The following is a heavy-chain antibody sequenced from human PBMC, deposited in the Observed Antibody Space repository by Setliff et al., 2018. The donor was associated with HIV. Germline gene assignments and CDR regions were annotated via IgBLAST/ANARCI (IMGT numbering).Heavy chain of an antibody. CDR2: IDYSGST. D-gene: IGHD3-22*01. CDR3: ARAFFFATSGYRSYYHYMDV. CDR1: GGSIRSHD. V-gene: IGHV4-59*11. J-gene: IGHJ6*03. Sequence: SETLSLTCTVSGGSIRSHDWTWIRQPPGRGLEWIGYIDYSGSTNQNPSLKSRVTMSVDTSKNQFSLRLSSVTAADTATYYCARAFFFATSGYRSYYHYMDVWGKGTTVTVSS.